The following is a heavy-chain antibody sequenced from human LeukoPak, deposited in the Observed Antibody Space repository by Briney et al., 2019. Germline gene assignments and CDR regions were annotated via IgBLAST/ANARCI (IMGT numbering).Heavy chain of an antibody. V-gene: IGHV3-30*02. D-gene: IGHD4-17*01. CDR3: AKDTSPLRRYGQYYYMDV. Sequence: GGSLRLSCAASGFTFSSYGMHWVRQAPGKGLEWVAFIRYDGSNKYYADSVKGRFTISRDNSKNTLYLQMNSLRAEDTAVYYCAKDTSPLRRYGQYYYMDVWGKGTTVTISS. J-gene: IGHJ6*03. CDR2: IRYDGSNK. CDR1: GFTFSSYG.